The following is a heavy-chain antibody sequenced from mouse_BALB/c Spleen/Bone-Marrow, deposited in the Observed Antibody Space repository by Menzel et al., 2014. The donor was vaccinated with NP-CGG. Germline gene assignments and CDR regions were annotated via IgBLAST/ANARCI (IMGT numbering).Heavy chain of an antibody. CDR3: ARTYGDSPYFYAMDY. CDR2: IIPSNGRS. V-gene: IGHV1S81*02. CDR1: GYTFTSYW. J-gene: IGHJ4*01. D-gene: IGHD2-13*01. Sequence: VQLQQSGAELVKPGTSVKLSRKTSGYTFTSYWMHWVKQRPGQGLEWIGEIIPSNGRSNYNEKFKNKATLTVDKSSSTAYMQLSSLTSEDSAVYFCARTYGDSPYFYAMDYWGQGTSVTVSS.